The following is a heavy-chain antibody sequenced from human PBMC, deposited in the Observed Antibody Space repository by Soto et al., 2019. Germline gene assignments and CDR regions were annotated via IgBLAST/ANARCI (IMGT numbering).Heavy chain of an antibody. V-gene: IGHV4-59*01. CDR2: IYYSGST. J-gene: IGHJ4*02. Sequence: TSETLSLTCTVCGGSSSSYYWSWIRQPPGKGLEWIGYIYYSGSTNYNPSLKSRVTISVDTAKNQFSLKLSSMTAADTAVYYCARNYGSNWYYFDYWGQGTLVTVSS. CDR1: GGSSSSYY. CDR3: ARNYGSNWYYFDY. D-gene: IGHD6-13*01.